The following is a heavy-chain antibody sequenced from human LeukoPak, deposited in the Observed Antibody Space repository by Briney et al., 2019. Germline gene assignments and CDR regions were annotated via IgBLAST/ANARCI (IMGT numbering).Heavy chain of an antibody. CDR2: INPSGAGT. D-gene: IGHD4-11*01. Sequence: GASVKVSCKASGYTFTNYYMHWVRQAPGQGLEWMGIINPSGAGTGYAQNFQGRVTMTRDTSTSTVYMELSSLRSEDTAVYYCARDPRDYTNSLEFHYWGQGALITVSS. V-gene: IGHV1-46*01. CDR3: ARDPRDYTNSLEFHY. J-gene: IGHJ4*02. CDR1: GYTFTNYY.